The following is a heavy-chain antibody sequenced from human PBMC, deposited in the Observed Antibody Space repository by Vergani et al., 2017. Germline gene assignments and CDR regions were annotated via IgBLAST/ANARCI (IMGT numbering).Heavy chain of an antibody. CDR2: IYYGGST. J-gene: IGHJ4*02. D-gene: IGHD3-22*01. CDR1: GGSISSSSYY. V-gene: IGHV4-39*07. Sequence: QLQLQESGPGLVKPSETLSLTCTVSGGSISSSSYYWGWIRHPPGKGLEGIGGIYYGGSTDYNPSLRSRVTISVDTSKYQFSLKLSSVTAADTAVYYCARGLNYYGSSGYYAFFDYWGQGTLVTVSS. CDR3: ARGLNYYGSSGYYAFFDY.